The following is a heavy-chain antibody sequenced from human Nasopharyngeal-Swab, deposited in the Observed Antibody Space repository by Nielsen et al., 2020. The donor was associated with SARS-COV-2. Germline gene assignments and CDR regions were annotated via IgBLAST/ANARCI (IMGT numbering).Heavy chain of an antibody. D-gene: IGHD4-11*01. J-gene: IGHJ4*02. CDR3: ATDGYSFGYDRGY. CDR1: GYPFTSYY. Sequence: ASAKVSCKASGYPFTSYYMHWVRQAPGQGLEWMGTINPSGGSTTYAQKFQGRATMTRDTSTSTVYMEVNSLRVEDTALYYCATDGYSFGYDRGYWGQGTLVIVSS. V-gene: IGHV1-46*01. CDR2: INPSGGST.